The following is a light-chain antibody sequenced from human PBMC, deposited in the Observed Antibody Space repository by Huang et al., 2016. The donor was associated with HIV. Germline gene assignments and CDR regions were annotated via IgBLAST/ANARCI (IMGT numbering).Light chain of an antibody. CDR2: DAH. J-gene: IGKJ2*01. CDR3: QQYSTSSYT. Sequence: IVLTQSPATLSLYPGERATLTCGASQSVRNTYLAWYQQKPCRAPRLLIYDAHVRATGIPDRFSGSGSVTDFTLTISRLEPEDFAMYYCQQYSTSSYTFGQGTKVDI. V-gene: IGKV3D-20*01. CDR1: QSVRNTY.